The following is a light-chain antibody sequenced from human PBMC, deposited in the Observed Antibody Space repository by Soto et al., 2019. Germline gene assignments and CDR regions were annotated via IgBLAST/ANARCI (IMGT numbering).Light chain of an antibody. CDR2: SNN. V-gene: IGLV1-47*02. J-gene: IGLJ3*02. CDR1: SSNIGSNY. Sequence: QSVPTQPPSASGTPGQRVTISCSGSSSNIGSNYVYWYQQLPGTAPKLLIYSNNQRPSGVPDRFSGSKSGTSASLAISGPRSEDEADYYCCSYTSSSTWVFGGGTKLTVL. CDR3: CSYTSSSTWV.